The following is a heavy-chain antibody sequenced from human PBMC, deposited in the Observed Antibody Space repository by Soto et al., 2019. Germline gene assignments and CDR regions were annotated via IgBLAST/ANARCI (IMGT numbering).Heavy chain of an antibody. J-gene: IGHJ4*02. CDR2: FRGGDGST. CDR1: GFTLSNQV. CDR3: AGAWN. V-gene: IGHV3-23*01. Sequence: EVLLLESGGGLVQPGGSLRLSCAVSGFTLSNQVTACVRQAPGKGLEWVSDFRGGDGSTYYADSVKGRFTMSRDNSKNSLYLQMDSLRAEDTAVYYCAGAWNWGQGTLVTVSS.